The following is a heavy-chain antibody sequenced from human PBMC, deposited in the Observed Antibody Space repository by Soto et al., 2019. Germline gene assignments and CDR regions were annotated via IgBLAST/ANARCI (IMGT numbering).Heavy chain of an antibody. D-gene: IGHD2-21*01. Sequence: PSETLSLTCAVYGGSFSGYYWSWIRQPPGKGLEWIGEINHSGSTNYNPSLKSRVTISVDTSKNQFSLKLSSVTAADTAVYYCARPLRVWAAPPNDAFDIWGQGTMVTVSS. CDR1: GGSFSGYY. V-gene: IGHV4-34*01. CDR2: INHSGST. CDR3: ARPLRVWAAPPNDAFDI. J-gene: IGHJ3*02.